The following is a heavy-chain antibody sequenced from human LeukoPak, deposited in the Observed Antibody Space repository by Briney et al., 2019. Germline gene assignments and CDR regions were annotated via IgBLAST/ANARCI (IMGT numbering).Heavy chain of an antibody. V-gene: IGHV4-31*03. Sequence: PSETLSLTCTVSGGSISSGGYYWSWIRQHPGKGLEWIGYIYYSGSTYYNPSLKSRVTISIDTSKNQFSLKLSSVTAADTAVYYCARVGGMGSSWYDFDYWGQGTPVTVSS. CDR1: GGSISSGGYY. J-gene: IGHJ4*02. D-gene: IGHD6-13*01. CDR3: ARVGGMGSSWYDFDY. CDR2: IYYSGST.